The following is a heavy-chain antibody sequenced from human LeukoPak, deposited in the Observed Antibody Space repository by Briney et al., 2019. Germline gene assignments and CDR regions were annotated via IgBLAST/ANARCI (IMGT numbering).Heavy chain of an antibody. Sequence: GGSLRLSCAASGFTFSSYSMNWVRQAPGKGLEWISYISSSTRYYADSVKGRFTISRDNAENSLYLQMNSLRDEDTAVYYCARAMRSGYDYWGQGTLVTVSS. D-gene: IGHD5-12*01. CDR1: GFTFSSYS. CDR2: ISSSTR. V-gene: IGHV3-48*02. J-gene: IGHJ4*02. CDR3: ARAMRSGYDY.